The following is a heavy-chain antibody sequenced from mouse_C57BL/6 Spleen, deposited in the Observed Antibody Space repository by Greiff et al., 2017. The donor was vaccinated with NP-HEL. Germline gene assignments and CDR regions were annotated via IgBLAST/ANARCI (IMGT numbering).Heavy chain of an antibody. D-gene: IGHD2-5*01. J-gene: IGHJ4*01. CDR3: ARDYYSNFYAMDY. CDR2: IDPNSGGT. Sequence: VKQSCKASGYTFTSYWMHWVKQRPGRGLEWIGRIDPNSGGTKYNEKFKSKATLTVDKPSSTAYMQLSSLTSEDSAVYYCARDYYSNFYAMDYWGQGTSVTVSS. V-gene: IGHV1-72*01. CDR1: GYTFTSYW.